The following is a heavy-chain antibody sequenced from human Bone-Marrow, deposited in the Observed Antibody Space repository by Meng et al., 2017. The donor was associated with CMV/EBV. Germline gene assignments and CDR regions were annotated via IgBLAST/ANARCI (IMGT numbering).Heavy chain of an antibody. Sequence: GGSLRLSCAASGFTFRSYGMHWVRQAPGKGLEWVAVIWYDGSNKYYADSVKGRFTISRDNSKNTLYLQMNSLRAEDTALYYCAKDLGVVVPAASNGMDVWGQGTTVTVSS. CDR1: GFTFRSYG. D-gene: IGHD2-2*01. J-gene: IGHJ6*02. V-gene: IGHV3-30*02. CDR3: AKDLGVVVPAASNGMDV. CDR2: IWYDGSNK.